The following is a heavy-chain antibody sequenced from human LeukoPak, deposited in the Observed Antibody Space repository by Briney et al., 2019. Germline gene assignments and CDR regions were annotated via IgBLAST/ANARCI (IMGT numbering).Heavy chain of an antibody. D-gene: IGHD4-17*01. Sequence: PSETLSLTCTVSGGSVNSGGYYWTWIRQHPGKGLEWLGYIYYSGRTYYNPSLKSRITISLDTSKNQSSLNLTSVSAADTAFYFCARSSDYGDYDWGQGTLITVSS. CDR2: IYYSGRT. V-gene: IGHV4-31*03. CDR1: GGSVNSGGYY. J-gene: IGHJ4*02. CDR3: ARSSDYGDYD.